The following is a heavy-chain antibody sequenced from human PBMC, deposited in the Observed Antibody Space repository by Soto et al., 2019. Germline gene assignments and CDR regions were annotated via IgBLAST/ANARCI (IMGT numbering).Heavy chain of an antibody. CDR2: IWYDGSNK. V-gene: IGHV3-33*01. D-gene: IGHD3-3*01. CDR3: AREGATYYDFWSGYYTGGTFDY. CDR1: GFTFSSYG. J-gene: IGHJ4*02. Sequence: QVQLVESGGGVVQPGRSLRLSCAASGFTFSSYGMHWVRQAPGKGLEWVAVIWYDGSNKYYADSVKGRFTISRDNSKNTLYLLMNSLRAEDTAVYYCAREGATYYDFWSGYYTGGTFDYWGQGTLVTVSS.